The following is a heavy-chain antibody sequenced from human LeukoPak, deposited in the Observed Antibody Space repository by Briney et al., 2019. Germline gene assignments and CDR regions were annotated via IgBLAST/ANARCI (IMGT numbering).Heavy chain of an antibody. J-gene: IGHJ4*02. CDR1: GGTFSSYA. V-gene: IGHV1-69*13. D-gene: IGHD4-23*01. Sequence: APVKVSCKASGGTFSSYAISWVRQAPGQGLEWMGGIIPILGTANYAQKFQGRVTITADESTSTAYMELSSLRSEDTAVYYCARRGPYGGKVFDYWGQGTLVTVSS. CDR3: ARRGPYGGKVFDY. CDR2: IIPILGTA.